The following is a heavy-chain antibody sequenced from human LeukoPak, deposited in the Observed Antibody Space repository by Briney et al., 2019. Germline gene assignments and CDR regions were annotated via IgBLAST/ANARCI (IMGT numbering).Heavy chain of an antibody. CDR3: ASTVTAHYYLDY. J-gene: IGHJ4*02. CDR2: IYYDRGT. CDR1: GGSISSSSYY. V-gene: IGHV4-39*07. Sequence: PSETLSLTCTVSGGSISSSSYYWGWIRQPPGKGLEWIGNIYYDRGTYYNPSLKSRVTISVDTSKNQFSLKLISVTAADTAVYYCASTVTAHYYLDYWGQGTLVTVSS. D-gene: IGHD4-17*01.